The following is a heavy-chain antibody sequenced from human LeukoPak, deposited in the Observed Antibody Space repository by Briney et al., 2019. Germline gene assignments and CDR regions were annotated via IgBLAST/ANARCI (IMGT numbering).Heavy chain of an antibody. CDR2: FDPEDGET. J-gene: IGHJ4*02. CDR3: ATGTPYYYHSSGYPLY. V-gene: IGHV1-24*01. CDR1: GYTLTELS. Sequence: ASVKVSCKVSGYTLTELSMHWVRQAPGKGLEWMGGFDPEDGETIYAQKFQGRVTMTEDTSTDTAYMELSSLRSEDTAVYYCATGTPYYYHSSGYPLYWGQGTLVTVSS. D-gene: IGHD3-22*01.